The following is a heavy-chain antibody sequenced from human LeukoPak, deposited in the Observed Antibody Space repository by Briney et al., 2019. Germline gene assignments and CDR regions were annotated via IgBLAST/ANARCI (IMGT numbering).Heavy chain of an antibody. CDR3: ARGAGGSSWYVPLRPFDY. J-gene: IGHJ4*02. CDR1: GGSISSGGYY. CDR2: INHSGST. V-gene: IGHV4-30-2*01. D-gene: IGHD6-13*01. Sequence: SQTLSLTCTDSGGSISSGGYYWSWIRQPPGKGLEWIGEINHSGSTNYNPSLKSRVTISVDTSKNQSSLKLSSVTAADTAVYYCARGAGGSSWYVPLRPFDYWGQGTLVTVSS.